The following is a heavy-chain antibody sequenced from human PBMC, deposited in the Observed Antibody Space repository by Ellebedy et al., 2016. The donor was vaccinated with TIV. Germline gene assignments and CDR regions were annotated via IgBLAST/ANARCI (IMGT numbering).Heavy chain of an antibody. Sequence: MPSETLSLTCTVSGGSFSSSSYYWVWIRQPPGKGLEWVGSINYSGTTYYNPSLKSRVTISVDTSKNQFSLKLSSVTAADTAVYYCARQAYYYASGSLDLWGQGTLVTVSS. D-gene: IGHD3-10*01. CDR3: ARQAYYYASGSLDL. V-gene: IGHV4-39*01. J-gene: IGHJ5*02. CDR1: GGSFSSSSYY. CDR2: INYSGTT.